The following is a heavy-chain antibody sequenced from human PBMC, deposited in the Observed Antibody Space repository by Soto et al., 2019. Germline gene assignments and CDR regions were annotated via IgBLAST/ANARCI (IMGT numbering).Heavy chain of an antibody. J-gene: IGHJ5*02. V-gene: IGHV4-61*08. Sequence: SETRSLTWTVSGGSVSRGDYYWIWIRQPPGKGLEWIGYIYYSGNTNYNPSLKSRVIISLDTSKNLFSLKLTSVTAADTAVYYCARIPVDTSMIYWLDPWGQGTLVTVSS. D-gene: IGHD5-18*01. CDR1: GGSVSRGDYY. CDR3: ARIPVDTSMIYWLDP. CDR2: IYYSGNT.